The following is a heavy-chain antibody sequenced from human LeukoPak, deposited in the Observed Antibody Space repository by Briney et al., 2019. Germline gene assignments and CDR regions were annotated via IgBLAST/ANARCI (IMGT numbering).Heavy chain of an antibody. Sequence: PSETLSLTCTVSGGSIISSNYYWGWIRQPPGKGLEWIGTFYYSGSTYYNPSLKSRVTVSVDTSRTQFSLRLSSVTAADTALYYCSTWANLNLNWGQGTLVTVSS. CDR2: FYYSGST. D-gene: IGHD1-14*01. CDR1: GGSIISSNYY. J-gene: IGHJ4*02. V-gene: IGHV4-39*01. CDR3: STWANLNLN.